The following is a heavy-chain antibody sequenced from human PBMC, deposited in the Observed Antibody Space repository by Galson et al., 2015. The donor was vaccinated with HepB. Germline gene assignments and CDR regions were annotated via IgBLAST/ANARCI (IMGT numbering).Heavy chain of an antibody. CDR1: GYTFSSFD. V-gene: IGHV1-8*01. CDR3: VRGSTIRLGFCSAGSCYPDY. J-gene: IGHJ4*02. CDR2: MNPISGNT. D-gene: IGHD2-15*01. Sequence: SVKVSCKASGYTFSSFDINWVRQATGQGLEWMGWMNPISGNTAYAQKFQGRVTMTRDTSIRTAYMELSSLRSDDTAVYYCVRGSTIRLGFCSAGSCYPDYLGQGTLVTVAS.